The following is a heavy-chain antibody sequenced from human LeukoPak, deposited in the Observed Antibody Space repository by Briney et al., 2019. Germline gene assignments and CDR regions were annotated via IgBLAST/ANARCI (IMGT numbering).Heavy chain of an antibody. CDR2: ISATGVNT. CDR3: ATDFRHCRDCYGSLGP. CDR1: GFTFNNYA. V-gene: IGHV3-23*01. Sequence: GGSLRLPRAASGFTFNNYAMAWVRQAPGKGLEWVSSISATGVNTYYADTVKGRFIISRDNSRDTLYLQMSSLGVEDTALYYCATDFRHCRDCYGSLGPCGQGTLVTVSS. J-gene: IGHJ5*02. D-gene: IGHD2-21*02.